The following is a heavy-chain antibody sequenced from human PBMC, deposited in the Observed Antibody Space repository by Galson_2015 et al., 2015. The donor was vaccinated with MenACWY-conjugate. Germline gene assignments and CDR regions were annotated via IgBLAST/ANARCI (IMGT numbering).Heavy chain of an antibody. J-gene: IGHJ6*02. D-gene: IGHD3/OR15-3a*01. V-gene: IGHV3-30*04. Sequence: SLRLSCAASGFTFSDSAIHWVRQAPGKGLEWVAVISYDGSNKYYADSVKGRFTISRDDSNNTLYLQMNSLRPEDTGVYFCAKDRPPRGLTRFHYGMDVWGLGTPVTVSS. CDR1: GFTFSDSA. CDR2: ISYDGSNK. CDR3: AKDRPPRGLTRFHYGMDV.